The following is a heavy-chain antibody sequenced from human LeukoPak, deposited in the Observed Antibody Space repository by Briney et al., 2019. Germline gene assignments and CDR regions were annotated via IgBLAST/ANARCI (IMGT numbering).Heavy chain of an antibody. Sequence: ASVKVSCKASGYTFTSYGISWVRQAPGQGLEWMGWISAYNGNTNYAQKLQGRVTMTTDTSTSTAYMELRSLRSDDTAVYYCARVQDCSSTSRYAFDYWGQGTLVTVSS. CDR2: ISAYNGNT. V-gene: IGHV1-18*01. J-gene: IGHJ4*02. CDR1: GYTFTSYG. CDR3: ARVQDCSSTSRYAFDY. D-gene: IGHD2-2*01.